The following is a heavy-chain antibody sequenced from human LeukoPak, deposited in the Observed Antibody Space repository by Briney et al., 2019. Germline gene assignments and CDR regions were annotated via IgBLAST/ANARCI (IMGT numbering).Heavy chain of an antibody. Sequence: SETLSLTCTVSGGSINSYYWSWIRQPPGKGLEWIGYIYYSGSTNYNPSFKSRVTISVDTSKTQFSLKLSSVTAADTAVYYCASCSSGWYYYYGMDVWGQGTTVTVSS. D-gene: IGHD6-19*01. CDR2: IYYSGST. CDR3: ASCSSGWYYYYGMDV. V-gene: IGHV4-59*01. CDR1: GGSINSYY. J-gene: IGHJ6*02.